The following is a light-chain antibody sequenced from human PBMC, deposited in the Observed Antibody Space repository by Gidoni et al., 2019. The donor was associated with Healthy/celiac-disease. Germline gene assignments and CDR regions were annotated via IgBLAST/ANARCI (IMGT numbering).Light chain of an antibody. CDR1: QSVSSN. Sequence: EIVMTQSPATLSVSPGERATLSCRASQSVSSNLAWYQQKPGQATRLLIYGASTRATGIPASFSGSGSGTEFTLTISSLRSEDFGVYYCQQYNSWPPITFGGGTKVEIK. CDR3: QQYNSWPPIT. J-gene: IGKJ4*01. V-gene: IGKV3-15*01. CDR2: GAS.